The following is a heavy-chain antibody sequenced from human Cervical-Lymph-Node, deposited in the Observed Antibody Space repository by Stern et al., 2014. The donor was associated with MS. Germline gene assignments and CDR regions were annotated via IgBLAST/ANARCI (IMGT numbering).Heavy chain of an antibody. D-gene: IGHD6-6*01. CDR3: ARGRSIFDA. CDR1: GDSISSGDYY. V-gene: IGHV4-30-4*01. CDR2: IFYTGST. Sequence: QVQLQESGPGLVKPSQTLSLTCTVSGDSISSGDYYWSWIRQTPGKGLEWIGFIFYTGSTYYNPSLKSRLTISVDTSKNTFSPRLDSVTAADTAVYYCARGRSIFDAWGQGTLVAVSS. J-gene: IGHJ4*02.